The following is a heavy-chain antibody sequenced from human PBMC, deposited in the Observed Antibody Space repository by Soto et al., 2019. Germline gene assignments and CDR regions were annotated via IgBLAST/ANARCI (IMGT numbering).Heavy chain of an antibody. CDR2: ISYDGSNK. Sequence: QVQLVESGGGVVQPGRSLRLSCAASGFTFSSYGMHWVRQAPGKGLEWVAVISYDGSNKYYADSVKGRFTISRDNSKNTLYLQMNSLRAEDTAVNYCAKTFGLWFGEIHLRAPHFDYWGQGTLVTVSS. CDR1: GFTFSSYG. J-gene: IGHJ4*02. D-gene: IGHD3-10*01. CDR3: AKTFGLWFGEIHLRAPHFDY. V-gene: IGHV3-30*18.